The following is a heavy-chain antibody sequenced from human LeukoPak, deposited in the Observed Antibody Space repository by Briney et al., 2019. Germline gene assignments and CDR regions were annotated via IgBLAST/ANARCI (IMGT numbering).Heavy chain of an antibody. J-gene: IGHJ6*03. CDR2: IYYSAST. CDR3: ARVNRLGSWSDSYYMDV. Sequence: SETLSLTCTVCGCSISSHYWSWLRQPPGKGLEGIGYIYYSASTNYNPSLKSRVTISVDTSKHQFSLKLSSVTAADTDVYYCARVNRLGSWSDSYYMDVWGKGTTVTVSS. CDR1: GCSISSHY. D-gene: IGHD3-10*01. V-gene: IGHV4-59*11.